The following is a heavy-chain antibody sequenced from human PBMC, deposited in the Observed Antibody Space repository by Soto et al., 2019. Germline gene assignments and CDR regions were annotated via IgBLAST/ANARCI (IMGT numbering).Heavy chain of an antibody. Sequence: EVQLLESGGGLVQPGGSLRLSCAASGFTFSSYAMSWVRQAPGKGLEWVSVISGSGDSTYYADSVRGRFTISRDNSKNTMYLQMNSLRAEDPAVYYCSKDSDGAAAGPTKFYGMDVWGQGTTVTVSS. CDR2: ISGSGDST. J-gene: IGHJ6*02. CDR3: SKDSDGAAAGPTKFYGMDV. V-gene: IGHV3-23*01. D-gene: IGHD6-13*01. CDR1: GFTFSSYA.